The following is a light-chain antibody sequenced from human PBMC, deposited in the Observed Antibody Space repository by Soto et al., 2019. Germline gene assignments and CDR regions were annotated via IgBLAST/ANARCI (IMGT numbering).Light chain of an antibody. Sequence: QSALTQPASVSGSPGQSITISCTGTSSDVGGYNYVSWYQQHPDKAPKLMIYDVSNRPSGVSNRFSGSKSGNTASLTISGLQAEDEADYYCCSYTSSSTRVFGTGTQLTVL. CDR2: DVS. CDR3: CSYTSSSTRV. CDR1: SSDVGGYNY. V-gene: IGLV2-14*03. J-gene: IGLJ1*01.